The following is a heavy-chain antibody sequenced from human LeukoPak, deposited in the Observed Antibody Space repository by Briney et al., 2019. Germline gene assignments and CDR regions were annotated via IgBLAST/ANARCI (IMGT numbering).Heavy chain of an antibody. CDR2: ISSSSSYI. CDR1: GFTFSSYS. D-gene: IGHD6-19*01. CDR3: ARGGYSSGWYGPVDY. J-gene: IGHJ4*02. V-gene: IGHV3-21*01. Sequence: GGSLRLSCAASGFTFSSYSMNWVRQAPGKGLEWVSSISSSSSYIYYANSVKGRFTISRDNAKNSLYLQMNSLRAEDTAVYYCARGGYSSGWYGPVDYWGQGTLVTVSS.